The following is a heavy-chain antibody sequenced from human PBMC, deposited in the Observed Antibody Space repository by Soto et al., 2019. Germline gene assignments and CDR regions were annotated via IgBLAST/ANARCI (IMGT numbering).Heavy chain of an antibody. CDR1: GDTFSIYT. D-gene: IGHD6-13*01. CDR3: ARDRDNSNRPNFDS. V-gene: IGHV1-69*02. J-gene: IGHJ4*02. Sequence: QVQLVQSGSEVKKPGSSVRVSCKTSGDTFSIYTISWVRQAPGQGLEWMGRVLPFLDITRYSQRFQGRVTITADTSTTTAYMELTSLRSEDTAVYYCARDRDNSNRPNFDSWGQGTLVTVSS. CDR2: VLPFLDIT.